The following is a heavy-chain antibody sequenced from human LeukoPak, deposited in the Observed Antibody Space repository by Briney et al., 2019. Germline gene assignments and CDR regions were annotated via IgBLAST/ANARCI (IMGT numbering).Heavy chain of an antibody. J-gene: IGHJ4*02. V-gene: IGHV3-30*01. CDR3: ARDSTYYYGSGSSGPHYFDY. CDR1: GFTFSSYA. CDR2: ISYDGGST. Sequence: GGSLRLSCAASGFTFSSYAMHWVRQAPGKGLEWVALISYDGGSTYYADSVKGRFTISRDNSKNTLDLQLNSLRVEDTAVYYCARDSTYYYGSGSSGPHYFDYWGQGTLVTVSS. D-gene: IGHD3-10*01.